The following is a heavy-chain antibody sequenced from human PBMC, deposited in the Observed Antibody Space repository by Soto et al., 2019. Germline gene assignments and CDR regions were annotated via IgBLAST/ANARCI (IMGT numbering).Heavy chain of an antibody. D-gene: IGHD4-17*01. J-gene: IGHJ3*02. CDR2: IYSGGST. CDR3: ARDRGYGDYSAAFDI. V-gene: IGHV3-53*02. CDR1: GFTVSSNY. Sequence: EVQLVETGGGLIQPGGSLRLSCAASGFTVSSNYMSWVRQAPGKGLEWVSVIYSGGSTYYADSVKGRFTISRDNSKNTLYLQMNSLRAEDTAVYYSARDRGYGDYSAAFDIWGQGTMVTVSS.